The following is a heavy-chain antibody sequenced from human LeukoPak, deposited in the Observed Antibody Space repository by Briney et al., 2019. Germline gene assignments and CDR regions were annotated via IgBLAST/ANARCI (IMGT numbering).Heavy chain of an antibody. CDR1: GDSVSSNSAA. CDR2: TYYRSNWYN. V-gene: IGHV6-1*01. Sequence: SQTLSLTCAISGDSVSSNSAAWNWIRQSPSRGLEWLGRTYYRSNWYNDYAVSVKSRITINPDTSKNQFSLQLNSVTPEDTAVYYCTRGSPIVVVPAAMTPYYYYGMDVWGQGTTVTVSS. CDR3: TRGSPIVVVPAAMTPYYYYGMDV. J-gene: IGHJ6*02. D-gene: IGHD2-2*01.